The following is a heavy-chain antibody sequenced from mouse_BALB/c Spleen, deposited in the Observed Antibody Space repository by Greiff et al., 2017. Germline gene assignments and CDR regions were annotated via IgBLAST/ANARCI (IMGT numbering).Heavy chain of an antibody. J-gene: IGHJ2*01. Sequence: QVHVKQSGAELVRPGSSVKISCKASGYAFSSYWMNWVKQRPGQGLEWIGQIYPGDGDTNYNGKFKGKATLTADKSSSTAYMQLSSLTSEDSAVYFCARFDYDVDYWGQGTTLTVSS. CDR3: ARFDYDVDY. V-gene: IGHV1-80*01. CDR2: IYPGDGDT. D-gene: IGHD2-4*01. CDR1: GYAFSSYW.